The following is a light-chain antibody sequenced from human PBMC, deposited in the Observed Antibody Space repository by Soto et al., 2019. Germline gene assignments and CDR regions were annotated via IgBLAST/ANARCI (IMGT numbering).Light chain of an antibody. CDR3: CSYAGSCTFYV. Sequence: QSSRRQPGSGSGSPGQPGTISYTGTSSDVGGYNYVSWYQQHPGKAPKLMIYDVSKRPSGVPDRFYGSKSGKTASLTISGLQAEDEADYYCCSYAGSCTFYVFGTGTKVTVL. J-gene: IGLJ1*01. V-gene: IGLV2-11*01. CDR1: SSDVGGYNY. CDR2: DVS.